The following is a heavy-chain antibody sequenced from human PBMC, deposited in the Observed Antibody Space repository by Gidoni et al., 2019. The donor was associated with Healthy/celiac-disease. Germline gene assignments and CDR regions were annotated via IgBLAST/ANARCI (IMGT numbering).Heavy chain of an antibody. CDR2: IYYSGST. J-gene: IGHJ5*02. Sequence: QVQLQESGPGLVKPSETLSLICTASGGSISSYYWSWIRQPPGKGLEWIGYIYYSGSTNYNPSLKSRVTISVDTSKNQFSLKLSSVTAADTAVYYCARGYCSSTSCYVPRWFDPWGQGTLVTVSS. V-gene: IGHV4-59*08. CDR1: GGSISSYY. D-gene: IGHD2-2*01. CDR3: ARGYCSSTSCYVPRWFDP.